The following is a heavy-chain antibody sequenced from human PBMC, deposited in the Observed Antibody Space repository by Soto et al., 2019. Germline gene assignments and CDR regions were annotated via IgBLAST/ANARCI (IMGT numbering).Heavy chain of an antibody. CDR2: IIPILGIA. CDR3: ARDGCSSTSCYFPFDY. Sequence: ASVKVSCKASGGTFSSYTISWVRQAPGQGLEWMGRIIPILGIANYAQKFQGRVTITADKSTSTAYMELSSLRSEDTAVYYCARDGCSSTSCYFPFDYWGQGTLVTVSS. CDR1: GGTFSSYT. V-gene: IGHV1-69*04. D-gene: IGHD2-2*01. J-gene: IGHJ4*02.